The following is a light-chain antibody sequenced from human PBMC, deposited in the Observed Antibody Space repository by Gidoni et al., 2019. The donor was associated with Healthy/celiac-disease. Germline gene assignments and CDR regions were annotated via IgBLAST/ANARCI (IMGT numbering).Light chain of an antibody. J-gene: IGKJ1*01. V-gene: IGKV1-9*01. CDR2: AAS. CDR3: QQLNSYPRT. CDR1: QGISSY. Sequence: DIQLTQSPSFLSASVGDRVTITCRASQGISSYLAWYHQKPGKAPKLLIYAASTLQSGVPSRFSGSGSGTEFTLTISSLQPEDFATYYCQQLNSYPRTFXXXTKVEIK.